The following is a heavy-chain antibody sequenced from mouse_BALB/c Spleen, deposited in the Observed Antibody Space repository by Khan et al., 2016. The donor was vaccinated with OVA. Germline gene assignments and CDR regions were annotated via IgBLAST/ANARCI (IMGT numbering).Heavy chain of an antibody. J-gene: IGHJ2*01. CDR2: IRAGGST. CDR1: GFSLTSYG. Sequence: QVQLKESGPGLVAPSQSLSITCTVSGFSLTSYGVYWVRQTPEKALEWLGVIRAGGSTNYNSALMSRLSTSQNNSKNNTLFKMNSQQNDYTAMYYCAGLEDIWGQGTTLTVSS. CDR3: AGLEDI. D-gene: IGHD1-3*01. V-gene: IGHV2-9*02.